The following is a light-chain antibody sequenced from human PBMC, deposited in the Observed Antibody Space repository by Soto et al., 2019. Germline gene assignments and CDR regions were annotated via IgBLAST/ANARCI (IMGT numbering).Light chain of an antibody. CDR3: QQRYTWPLT. V-gene: IGKV3-11*01. J-gene: IGKJ4*01. CDR1: QSVASY. Sequence: EVVLTQSPATLSLSPGGRATLSCRASQSVASYLAWYQQKPGQAPRLLIYDASNRATGIPARFSGRGSGTDFTLTSDSLEPDDFAVYYCQQRYTWPLTFGGGTKVEIK. CDR2: DAS.